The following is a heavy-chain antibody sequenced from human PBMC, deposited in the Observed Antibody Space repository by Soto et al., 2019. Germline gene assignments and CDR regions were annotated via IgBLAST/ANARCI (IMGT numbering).Heavy chain of an antibody. D-gene: IGHD6-13*01. J-gene: IGHJ4*02. V-gene: IGHV1-46*01. CDR2: INPASGST. Sequence: HVQLVQSGAEVKKPGASVKLSCRTSGYTFTHYYIHWVRQAPGQGLEWLAIINPASGSTNYAQDFQGSVTLTMDTSTTTVYMELSGLRAEDTAIFYCARDLAAGDHWGQGTLVTVSS. CDR3: ARDLAAGDH. CDR1: GYTFTHYY.